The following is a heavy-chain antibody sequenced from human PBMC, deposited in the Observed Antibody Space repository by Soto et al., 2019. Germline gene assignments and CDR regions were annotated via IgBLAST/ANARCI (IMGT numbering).Heavy chain of an antibody. CDR2: ISAYNGNT. J-gene: IGHJ5*02. CDR1: GYTFTSYG. V-gene: IGHV1-18*01. CDR3: ATMGYLRDGGSYRGSAR. Sequence: ASVKVSCKASGYTFTSYGISWVRQAPGQGLEWMGWISAYNGNTIYAQKFQGRVTMTEDTSTDTAYMELSSLRSEDTAVYYCATMGYLRDGGSYRGSARWGQGTLVTVSS. D-gene: IGHD1-26*01.